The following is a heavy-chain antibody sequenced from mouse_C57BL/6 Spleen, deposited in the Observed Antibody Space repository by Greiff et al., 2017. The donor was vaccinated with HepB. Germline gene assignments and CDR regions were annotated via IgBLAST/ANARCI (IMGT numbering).Heavy chain of an antibody. V-gene: IGHV5-17*01. D-gene: IGHD1-1*01. J-gene: IGHJ3*01. CDR3: ARNYYGSRTWFAY. CDR1: GFTFSDYG. CDR2: ISSGSSTI. Sequence: EVQLVESGGGLVKPGGSLKLSCAASGFTFSDYGMHWVRQAPEKGLEWVAYISSGSSTIYSADTVKGRFNIYSDNAKNTLFLQMTSLRSEDTAMYYCARNYYGSRTWFAYWGQGTLVTVSA.